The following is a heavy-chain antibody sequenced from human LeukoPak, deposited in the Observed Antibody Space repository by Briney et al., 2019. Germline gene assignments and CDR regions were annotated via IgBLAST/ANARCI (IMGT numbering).Heavy chain of an antibody. CDR3: ARNGAYYASGSYTTAFDI. D-gene: IGHD3-10*01. CDR1: GGSISSGGYS. J-gene: IGHJ3*02. CDR2: VYHSGST. V-gene: IGHV4-30-2*01. Sequence: SQTLSLTCAVSGGSISSGGYSWSWIRQPPGKGLEWIGYVYHSGSTYYHPSLKSRVTISVDRSKNQFSLKLNSVTAADTAVYYCARNGAYYASGSYTTAFDIWGQGTMVTVSS.